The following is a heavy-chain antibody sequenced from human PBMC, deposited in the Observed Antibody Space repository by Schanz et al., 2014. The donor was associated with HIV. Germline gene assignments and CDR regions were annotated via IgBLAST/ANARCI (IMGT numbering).Heavy chain of an antibody. Sequence: EVQLVESGGGLVKPGGSLRLSCAASGFTFSSYSMNWVRQAPGKGLEWVSSISSSGSTIHYADSVKGRFTISRDNAKNSMFLQMNSLRGEDTAVYYCALSRPSGYGGSWYFDLWGRGTLVAVSS. J-gene: IGHJ2*01. CDR2: ISSSGSTI. D-gene: IGHD2-15*01. V-gene: IGHV3-21*04. CDR1: GFTFSSYS. CDR3: ALSRPSGYGGSWYFDL.